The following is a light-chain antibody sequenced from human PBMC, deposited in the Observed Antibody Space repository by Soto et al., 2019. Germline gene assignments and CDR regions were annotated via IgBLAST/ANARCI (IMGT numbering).Light chain of an antibody. V-gene: IGLV1-40*01. CDR1: SSNIGAGYD. CDR2: GNS. Sequence: QAVVTQPPSVSGAPGQRVTISCTGSSSNIGAGYDVHWYQQLPGTAPKLLIYGNSNRPSGVPDRFSGSKSGTSASLAITGLQAEDAADYYCQSYDSSQVVFGGGTKLTVL. J-gene: IGLJ2*01. CDR3: QSYDSSQVV.